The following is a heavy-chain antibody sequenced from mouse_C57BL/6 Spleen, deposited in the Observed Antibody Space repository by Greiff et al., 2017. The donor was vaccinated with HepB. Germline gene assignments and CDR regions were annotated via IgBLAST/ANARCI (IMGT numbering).Heavy chain of an antibody. Sequence: QVQLKQPGAELVRPGTSVKLSCKASGYTFTSYWMHWVKQRPGQGLEWIGVIDPSDSYTNYNQKFKGKATLTVDTSSSTAYMQLSSLTSEDSAVYYCASRGVVATEAMDYWGQGTSVTVSS. CDR3: ASRGVVATEAMDY. CDR2: IDPSDSYT. D-gene: IGHD1-1*01. CDR1: GYTFTSYW. V-gene: IGHV1-59*01. J-gene: IGHJ4*01.